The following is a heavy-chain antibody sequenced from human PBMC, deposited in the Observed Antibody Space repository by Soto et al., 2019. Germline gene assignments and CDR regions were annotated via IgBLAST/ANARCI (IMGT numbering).Heavy chain of an antibody. CDR2: INHSGST. D-gene: IGHD2-2*01. CDR1: GGSFSGYY. J-gene: IGHJ6*02. CDR3: ARTKYQLSKFPGVYYYGMDV. V-gene: IGHV4-34*01. Sequence: QVQLQQWGAGLLKPSETLSLTCAVYGGSFSGYYWSWIRQPPGKGLEWIGEINHSGSTKYNPSLKSRVTISVDTSKNQFSLKLSSVTAADMAVYYCARTKYQLSKFPGVYYYGMDVWGQGTTVTVSS.